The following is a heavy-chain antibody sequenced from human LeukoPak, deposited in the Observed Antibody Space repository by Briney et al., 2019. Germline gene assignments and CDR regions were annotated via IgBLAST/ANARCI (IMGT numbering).Heavy chain of an antibody. CDR2: INHSGST. D-gene: IGHD2-2*01. J-gene: IGHJ5*02. Sequence: SEALSLTCAVYGESFSAYSWNWIRQSPGKGLEWIGEINHSGSTNYNPSLKSRVTISVDTSKNQTSKRQFSLKLNSVTAADTAVYYCTRERSTPGINWFDPWGQGTLVTVSS. V-gene: IGHV4-34*01. CDR3: TRERSTPGINWFDP. CDR1: GESFSAYS.